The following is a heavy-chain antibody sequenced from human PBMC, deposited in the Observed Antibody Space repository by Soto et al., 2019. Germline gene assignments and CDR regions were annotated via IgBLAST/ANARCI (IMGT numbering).Heavy chain of an antibody. Sequence: QLQLQESGPGLVKTSETLSLTCSVSGGSISRSLSYWGWIRQPPGKGLEWIGSIYYSGTTYYKPSLGSRVTISLDSSKNQFSLKLTSVTAADTAVYYCARHVSRHGASLFDYWGQGTLVTVSS. CDR2: IYYSGTT. D-gene: IGHD4-17*01. J-gene: IGHJ4*02. V-gene: IGHV4-39*01. CDR3: ARHVSRHGASLFDY. CDR1: GGSISRSLSY.